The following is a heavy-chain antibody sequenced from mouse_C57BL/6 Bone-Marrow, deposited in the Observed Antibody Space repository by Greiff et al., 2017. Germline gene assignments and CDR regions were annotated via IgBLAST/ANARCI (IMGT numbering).Heavy chain of an antibody. V-gene: IGHV1-81*01. CDR3: ARNREGYITTVVADY. D-gene: IGHD1-1*01. Sequence: QVQLQQSGAELARPGASVKLSCKASGYTFTSYGIRWVKQRTGQGLEWIGEIYPRSGNTYYNQKFKGKATLTADKSSSTASIELRSLTSEDSAVYFCARNREGYITTVVADYWGQGTTLTVSS. J-gene: IGHJ2*01. CDR1: GYTFTSYG. CDR2: IYPRSGNT.